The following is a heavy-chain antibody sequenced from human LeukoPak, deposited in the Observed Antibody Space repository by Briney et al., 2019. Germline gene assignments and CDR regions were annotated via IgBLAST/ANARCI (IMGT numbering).Heavy chain of an antibody. V-gene: IGHV3-64*01. CDR1: GFYFSNYA. CDR3: ARELLRFFDG. J-gene: IGHJ3*01. D-gene: IGHD3-3*01. CDR2: ISSDGGST. Sequence: PGGSLRLSYAASGFYFSNYAMHWVRQAPGKGLEYVSGISSDGGSTYYANSVKGRFTISRDNSKNTLYLQMGSLRAEDMAVCYCARELLRFFDGWGQGTVVTVSS.